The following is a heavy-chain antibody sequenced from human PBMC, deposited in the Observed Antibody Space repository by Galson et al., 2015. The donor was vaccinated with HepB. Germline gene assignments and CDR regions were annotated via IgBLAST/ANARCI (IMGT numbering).Heavy chain of an antibody. Sequence: SLRLSCAASGFTFSDHYMDWVRQPPGKGLEWVGGTRNKANSYTTVYAASVKDRFTISRDDSKNSPYLQMNSLKTEDTAVYYCARALRYSGRSYDDYWGQGTLVTVSS. CDR3: ARALRYSGRSYDDY. J-gene: IGHJ4*02. CDR2: TRNKANSYTT. CDR1: GFTFSDHY. D-gene: IGHD1-26*01. V-gene: IGHV3-72*01.